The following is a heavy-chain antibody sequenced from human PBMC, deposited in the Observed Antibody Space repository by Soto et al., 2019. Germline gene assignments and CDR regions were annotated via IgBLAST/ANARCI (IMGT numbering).Heavy chain of an antibody. CDR2: ISINSNYR. D-gene: IGHD2-21*01. J-gene: IGHJ4*02. CDR3: VRGGGGGQFDY. V-gene: IGHV3-11*06. Sequence: GESLRLSCAASGFSLSDFYMSWIRQAPGKGLEWVSYISINSNYREYADSVKGRHTISRDNAKNSLYLQMNSLRGEDTAVYYCVRGGGGGQFDYWGQGTLVTVSS. CDR1: GFSLSDFY.